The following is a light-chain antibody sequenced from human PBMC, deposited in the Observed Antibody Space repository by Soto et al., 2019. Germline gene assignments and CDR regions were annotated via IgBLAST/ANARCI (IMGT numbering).Light chain of an antibody. V-gene: IGLV4-69*02. CDR2: VNSDGGH. J-gene: IGLJ3*02. CDR3: QSWGTGMGV. Sequence: QPVLTQSPSASASLGASVNLTCTLSSGHSSYVIAWHQQQPEKGPRYLMKVNSDGGHSKGDGIPDRFSCSSSGAERYLTISSLQSEDEADYYCQSWGTGMGVLGGGTKLTVL. CDR1: SGHSSYV.